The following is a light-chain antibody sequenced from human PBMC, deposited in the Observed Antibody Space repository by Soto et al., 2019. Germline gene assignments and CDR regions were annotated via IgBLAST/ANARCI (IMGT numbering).Light chain of an antibody. CDR1: QSISSY. Sequence: DIQMTQSPSSLSASVGDRVTITCRASQSISSYLNWYQQKPGKAPKLLIYAASSLQSGVTSRFSGSGSGTDFNLTISSLQPEDFATYYCQPSYSTPWTFGQGTKVEIK. V-gene: IGKV1-39*01. CDR2: AAS. J-gene: IGKJ1*01. CDR3: QPSYSTPWT.